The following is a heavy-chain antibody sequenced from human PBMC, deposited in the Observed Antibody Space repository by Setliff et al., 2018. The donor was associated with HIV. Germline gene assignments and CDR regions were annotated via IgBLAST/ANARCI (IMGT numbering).Heavy chain of an antibody. CDR3: ARGETYYYDSSGYY. D-gene: IGHD3-22*01. V-gene: IGHV3-21*01. J-gene: IGHJ4*02. CDR1: GFTFSSYT. CDR2: ISSSSYI. Sequence: PGGSLRLSCAASGFTFSSYTMSWVRQAPGKGLEWVSSISSSSYIYYADSVKGRFTISRDNAKNSLYLQMNSLRAEDTAVYYCARGETYYYDSSGYYWGQGTLVTVSS.